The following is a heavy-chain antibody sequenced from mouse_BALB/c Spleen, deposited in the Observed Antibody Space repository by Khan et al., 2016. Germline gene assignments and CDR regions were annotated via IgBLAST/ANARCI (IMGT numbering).Heavy chain of an antibody. CDR2: IHYSGGT. CDR1: GYSITSGYS. Sequence: EVQRQESGPDLVKHSQSLSLTCTVTGYSITSGYSWHWIRQFPGNKLEWMGYIHYSGGTKYIPSLKSRISITRDTSKNQFFLQLNSVTPADTATYYCTRSHGYYAMDYWGQGTSVTVSS. J-gene: IGHJ4*01. CDR3: TRSHGYYAMDY. V-gene: IGHV3-1*02.